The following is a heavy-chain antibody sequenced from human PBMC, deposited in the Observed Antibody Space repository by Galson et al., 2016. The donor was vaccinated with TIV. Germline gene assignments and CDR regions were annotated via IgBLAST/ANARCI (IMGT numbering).Heavy chain of an antibody. CDR1: GGSISSYY. J-gene: IGHJ4*02. CDR2: VYYTGNT. V-gene: IGHV4-59*01. D-gene: IGHD3-10*01. CDR3: ARVDYSGSGTAFDS. Sequence: ETLSLTCTVSGGSISSYYWTWIRQPPGKGLEWIGYVYYTGNTNYNPPLENRVTMSVDTSKNQFSLKLNSVTAADTAVYFCARVDYSGSGTAFDSWGQGTLVTVSS.